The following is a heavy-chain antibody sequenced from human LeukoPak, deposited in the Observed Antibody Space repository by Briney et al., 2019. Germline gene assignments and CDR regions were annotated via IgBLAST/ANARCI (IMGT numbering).Heavy chain of an antibody. J-gene: IGHJ6*03. V-gene: IGHV4-34*01. CDR1: GGSFSGYY. CDR3: ARRIQLWSSYYYYYMDV. D-gene: IGHD5-18*01. CDR2: INHSGST. Sequence: SETLSLTCAVYGGSFSGYYWSWIRQPPGKGLEWIGEINHSGSTNYNPSLKSRVTISVDTSKNQFSLKLSSVTAADTAVYYCARRIQLWSSYYYYYMDVWGKGTTVTISS.